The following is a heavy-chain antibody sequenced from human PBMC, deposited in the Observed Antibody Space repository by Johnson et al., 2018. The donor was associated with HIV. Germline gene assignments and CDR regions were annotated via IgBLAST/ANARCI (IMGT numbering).Heavy chain of an antibody. CDR3: ARDGSGHAVVLTATRRGYGFGLDL. Sequence: QVQLVESGGGVVQPGRSLRLSCAASGFTFSSYAMHWVRQAPGKGLEWVAVISYDGSNKYYADSVKGRFTISRDNSQNTLYLQMNSLRAGDTALYYCARDGSGHAVVLTATRRGYGFGLDLWGQGTVVTVSS. CDR2: ISYDGSNK. D-gene: IGHD2-21*02. J-gene: IGHJ3*01. V-gene: IGHV3-30-3*01. CDR1: GFTFSSYA.